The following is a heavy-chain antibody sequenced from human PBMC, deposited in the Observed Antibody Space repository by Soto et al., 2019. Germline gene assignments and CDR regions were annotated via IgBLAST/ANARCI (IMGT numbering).Heavy chain of an antibody. CDR2: IYYSGST. V-gene: IGHV4-59*01. J-gene: IGHJ4*02. CDR1: GGSISSYY. D-gene: IGHD1-26*01. Sequence: LSLTCTVSGGSISSYYWSWIRQPPGKGLEWIGYIYYSGSTNYNPSLKSRVTISVDTSKNQFSLKLSSVTAADTAVYYCARGREPADRSYWGQGTLVTVSS. CDR3: ARGREPADRSY.